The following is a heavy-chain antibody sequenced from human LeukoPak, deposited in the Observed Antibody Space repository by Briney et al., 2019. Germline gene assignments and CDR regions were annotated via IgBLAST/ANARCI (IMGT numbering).Heavy chain of an antibody. CDR3: AREAKRAYCGGDCYWGNDAFDI. Sequence: GGSLRLSCAASGFTFSSYSMNWVRQAPGKGLEWVSYISSSSSTIYYADSVKGRFTISRDNAKNSLYLQMNSLRAEDTAVYYCAREAKRAYCGGDCYWGNDAFDIWGQGTMVTVSS. J-gene: IGHJ3*02. CDR1: GFTFSSYS. CDR2: ISSSSSTI. V-gene: IGHV3-48*04. D-gene: IGHD2-21*02.